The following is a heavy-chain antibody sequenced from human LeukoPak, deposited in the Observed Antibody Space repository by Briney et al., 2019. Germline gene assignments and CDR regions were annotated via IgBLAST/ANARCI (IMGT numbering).Heavy chain of an antibody. Sequence: SETLSLTCAVYGGSFSGYYWSWIRQPPGKGLEWIGDIYYSGSTNYNPSLKSRVTISVDTSKNQFSLKLSSVTAADTAVYYCAREREGPYGYLDYWGQGILVTVSS. CDR2: IYYSGST. D-gene: IGHD4-17*01. V-gene: IGHV4-59*01. J-gene: IGHJ4*02. CDR3: AREREGPYGYLDY. CDR1: GGSFSGYY.